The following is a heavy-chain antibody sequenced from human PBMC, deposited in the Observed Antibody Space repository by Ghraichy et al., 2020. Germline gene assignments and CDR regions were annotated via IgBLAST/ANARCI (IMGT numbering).Heavy chain of an antibody. Sequence: SETLSLTCTVSGGSISSYYWSWIRQPPGKGLEWIGYIYYSGSTNYNPSLKSRVTISVDTSKNQFSLKLSSVTAADTAVYYCARGGYCSSTSCYELGYYYGMDVWGQGTTVTVSS. CDR2: IYYSGST. J-gene: IGHJ6*02. CDR1: GGSISSYY. CDR3: ARGGYCSSTSCYELGYYYGMDV. D-gene: IGHD2-2*01. V-gene: IGHV4-59*01.